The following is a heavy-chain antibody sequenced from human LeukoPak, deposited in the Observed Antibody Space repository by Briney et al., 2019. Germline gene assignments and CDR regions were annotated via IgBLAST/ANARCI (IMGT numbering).Heavy chain of an antibody. D-gene: IGHD7-27*01. CDR3: ARHTGEPPFDY. CDR1: GLTFSSSW. Sequence: PGGSLRLSCAASGLTFSSSWLHWVRQAPGKGLVWVSRINSDGSSTSYADSVKGRFTISRDNAKNSLYLQMNSLRAEDSAVYYCARHTGEPPFDYWGQGTLVTVSS. V-gene: IGHV3-74*01. J-gene: IGHJ4*02. CDR2: INSDGSST.